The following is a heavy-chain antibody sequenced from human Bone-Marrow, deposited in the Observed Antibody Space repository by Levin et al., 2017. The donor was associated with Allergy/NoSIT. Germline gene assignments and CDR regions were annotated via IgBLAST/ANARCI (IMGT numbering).Heavy chain of an antibody. J-gene: IGHJ4*02. CDR3: ARHAARYFFDC. CDR1: HGSISSYY. D-gene: IGHD6-6*01. V-gene: IGHV4-59*08. CDR2: IYYSGST. Sequence: GSLRLSCTVSHGSISSYYWSWIRQPPGKGLEWIGYIYYSGSTKYSPSLDSRLTMSVDTSKNEFSLNLSFVTAADTAVYYCARHAARYFFDCWGQGALVTVSS.